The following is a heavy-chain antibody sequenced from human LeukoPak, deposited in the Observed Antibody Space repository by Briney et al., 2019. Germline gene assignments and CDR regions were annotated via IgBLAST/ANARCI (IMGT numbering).Heavy chain of an antibody. CDR2: ISSSSSYI. D-gene: IGHD5-12*01. CDR3: AKVGSGNDYY. J-gene: IGHJ4*02. V-gene: IGHV3-21*01. CDR1: GFTFRSYS. Sequence: GGSLRLSCAASGFTFRSYSMKWVRPAPGEGLGWGSSISSSSSYIYYANSVKGRFTNSRDNSNDMLYLQMNSLRTEDTAVYYCAKVGSGNDYYWGQGTLVTVSS.